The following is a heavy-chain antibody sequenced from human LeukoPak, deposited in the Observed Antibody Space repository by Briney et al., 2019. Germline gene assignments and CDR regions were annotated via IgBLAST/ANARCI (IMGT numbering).Heavy chain of an antibody. Sequence: GGSLRLSCAASGFTFSSYWMSWVRQAPGKGLEWVAVISFDGSNKYYADSVKGRFTISRDNSKNTLYLQMNSLRAEDTAVYYCARVGGSGTYYYYYMDVWGKGTTVTVSS. D-gene: IGHD3-10*01. V-gene: IGHV3-30*03. CDR2: ISFDGSNK. CDR1: GFTFSSYW. J-gene: IGHJ6*03. CDR3: ARVGGSGTYYYYYMDV.